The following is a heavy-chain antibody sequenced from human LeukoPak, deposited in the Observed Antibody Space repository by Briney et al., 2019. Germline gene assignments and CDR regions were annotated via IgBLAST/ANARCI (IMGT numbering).Heavy chain of an antibody. CDR1: GYTFTSYG. V-gene: IGHV1-18*01. CDR2: ISAYNGNT. D-gene: IGHD1-7*01. J-gene: IGHJ4*02. CDR3: ARVDETTSTHYFDY. Sequence: GASVKVSCKASGYTFTSYGISWVRQAPGQGLEWMGWISAYNGNTNYAQKLQGRVTMTTDTSTSTAYMELRSLRSDDTAVYYCARVDETTSTHYFDYWGQGTLVTVSS.